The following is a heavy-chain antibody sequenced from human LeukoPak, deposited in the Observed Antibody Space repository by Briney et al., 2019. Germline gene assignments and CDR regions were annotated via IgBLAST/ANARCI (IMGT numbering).Heavy chain of an antibody. J-gene: IGHJ6*02. CDR1: GFTFSSYS. CDR2: ISSSSSYI. V-gene: IGHV3-21*01. CDR3: ARVLPYYYGMDV. D-gene: IGHD3-3*01. Sequence: GGSLRLSCAASGFTFSSYSMNWVRQAPGKGLEWVSSISSSSSYIYYADSVKGRFTISRDNAKNSLYLQMNSLRAEDTAVYYCARVLPYYYGMDVWGQGTTVTVSS.